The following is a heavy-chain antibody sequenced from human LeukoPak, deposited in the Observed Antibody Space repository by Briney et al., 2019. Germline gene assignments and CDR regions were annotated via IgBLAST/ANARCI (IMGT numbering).Heavy chain of an antibody. D-gene: IGHD6-19*01. J-gene: IGHJ4*02. Sequence: GGSLRLSCAASGFTFSSYAMSWVRQAPGKGLEWVSAISGSGGSTYYADSVKGRFTISRDNSRNTLYLQMNSLRAEDTAVYYCAKDGSGWYRGNFDYWGQGTLVTVSS. CDR3: AKDGSGWYRGNFDY. V-gene: IGHV3-23*01. CDR1: GFTFSSYA. CDR2: ISGSGGST.